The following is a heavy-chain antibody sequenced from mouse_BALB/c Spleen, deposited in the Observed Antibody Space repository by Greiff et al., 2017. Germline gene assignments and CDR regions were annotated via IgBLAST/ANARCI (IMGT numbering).Heavy chain of an antibody. Sequence: QVQLQQPGSELVRPGASVKLSCKASGYTFTSYWMHWVKQRPGQGLEWIGVINPGSGGTNYNEKFKGKATLTADKSSSTAYMQLSSLTSDDSAVYFCARGDYAMDYWGQGTSVTVSS. CDR3: ARGDYAMDY. V-gene: IGHV1-53*01. CDR1: GYTFTSYW. CDR2: INPGSGGT. J-gene: IGHJ4*01.